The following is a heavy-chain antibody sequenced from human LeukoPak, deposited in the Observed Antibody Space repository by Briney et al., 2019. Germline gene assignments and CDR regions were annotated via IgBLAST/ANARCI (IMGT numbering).Heavy chain of an antibody. CDR1: GFTFSSYS. Sequence: GGSLRLSCAASGFTFSSYSMHWVRQAPGKGLVWVSRINSDGSSTSYADSVKGRFTISRDNAKNTLYLQMNSLRAEDTAVYYCARDGIGYYYGSGSYPDYWGQGTLVTVSS. J-gene: IGHJ4*02. V-gene: IGHV3-74*01. CDR3: ARDGIGYYYGSGSYPDY. CDR2: INSDGSST. D-gene: IGHD3-10*01.